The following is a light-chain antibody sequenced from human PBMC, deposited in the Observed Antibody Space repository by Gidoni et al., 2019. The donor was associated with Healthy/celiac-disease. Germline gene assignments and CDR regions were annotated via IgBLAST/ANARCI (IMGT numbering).Light chain of an antibody. J-gene: IGKJ1*01. Sequence: EIVLTQSPGTLSLSPGERANLSCRASQSVSSSYLAWYQQKPGQAPRLLIYGASSRATGIPARFSGSGSGTDFTLTISRLEPEDFAVYYCQQYGSSPPTFXXXTKVEIK. CDR2: GAS. CDR1: QSVSSSY. CDR3: QQYGSSPPT. V-gene: IGKV3-20*01.